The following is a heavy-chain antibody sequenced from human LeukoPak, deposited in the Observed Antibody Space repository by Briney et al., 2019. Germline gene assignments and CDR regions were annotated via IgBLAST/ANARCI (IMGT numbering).Heavy chain of an antibody. D-gene: IGHD6-13*01. CDR1: AFTFRSFG. Sequence: GGSLRLSCAASAFTFRSFGMQWVRQAPGKGLGWVAFISSDGGNVYYADSVNGRFSISRDNFKATLYLQMNSLRPEDTAVYYCAKGQQGHMWLDNWGQGTLVIVSS. CDR2: ISSDGGNV. J-gene: IGHJ4*02. V-gene: IGHV3-30*18. CDR3: AKGQQGHMWLDN.